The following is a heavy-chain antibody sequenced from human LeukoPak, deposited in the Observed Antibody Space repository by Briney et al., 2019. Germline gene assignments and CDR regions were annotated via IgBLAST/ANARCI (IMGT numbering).Heavy chain of an antibody. CDR2: ISYDGSNE. CDR3: ARRRDGCSGGSCYSVDY. CDR1: GFIFSSYE. V-gene: IGHV3-30*03. J-gene: IGHJ4*02. D-gene: IGHD2-15*01. Sequence: GGSLRLSCAASGFIFSSYEMNWVRQAPGKGLEWVALISYDGSNENYADSVKGRFTISRDNSKNTLWLQMNSLRADDTAVYYCARRRDGCSGGSCYSVDYWGQGTLVTVAS.